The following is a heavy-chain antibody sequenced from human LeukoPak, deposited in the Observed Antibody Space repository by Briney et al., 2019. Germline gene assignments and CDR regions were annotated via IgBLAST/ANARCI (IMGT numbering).Heavy chain of an antibody. J-gene: IGHJ4*02. CDR2: IYYSGST. D-gene: IGHD3-22*01. CDR1: GGSISSYY. CDR3: ARRTYCYDSSGYFFDY. Sequence: SETLSLTCTVSGGSISSYYWSWIRQPPGKGLECIGYIYYSGSTNYNPYLKSRVTISVDTTKHQFSLKLSSVTAADTAVYYCARRTYCYDSSGYFFDYWGQGTLVTVSS. V-gene: IGHV4-59*01.